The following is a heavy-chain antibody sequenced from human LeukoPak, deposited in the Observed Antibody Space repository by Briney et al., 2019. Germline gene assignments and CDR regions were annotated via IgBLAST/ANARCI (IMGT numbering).Heavy chain of an antibody. CDR3: ARGRVSSMYSSSGSRFDP. CDR2: INHSGST. D-gene: IGHD6-6*01. Sequence: SETLSLTCAVYGGSFSGYYWSWIRQPPGKGLEWIGEINHSGSTNYNPSLKSRVTISVDTSKNQFSLKLSSVTAADTAVYYCARGRVSSMYSSSGSRFDPWGQGTLVTVSS. CDR1: GGSFSGYY. J-gene: IGHJ5*02. V-gene: IGHV4-34*01.